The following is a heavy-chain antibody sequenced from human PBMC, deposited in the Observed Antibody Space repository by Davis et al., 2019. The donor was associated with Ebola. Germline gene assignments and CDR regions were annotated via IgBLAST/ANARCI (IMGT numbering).Heavy chain of an antibody. D-gene: IGHD2-15*01. J-gene: IGHJ4*02. CDR3: ARGHCSGGSCYKGFDY. V-gene: IGHV4-61*01. Sequence: PSETLSLTCTVSGYSISSGYYWGWIRQPPGKGLEWIGYIYYSGSTNYNPSLKSRVTISVDTSKNQFSLKLSSVTAADTAVYYCARGHCSGGSCYKGFDYWGQGTLVTVSS. CDR2: IYYSGST. CDR1: GYSISSGYY.